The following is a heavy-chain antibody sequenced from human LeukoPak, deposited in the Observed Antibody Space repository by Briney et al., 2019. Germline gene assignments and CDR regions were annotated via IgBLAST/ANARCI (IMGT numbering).Heavy chain of an antibody. D-gene: IGHD2-15*01. V-gene: IGHV3-48*03. Sequence: GGSLRLSCAASGFTFSSYEMNWVRQAPGKGLEWVSYISSSGSTIYYADSVKGRFTISRDNAKNSLYLQMNSLRAEDTAVYYCARDRHCSGGSCYGYWDQGTLVTVSS. J-gene: IGHJ4*02. CDR1: GFTFSSYE. CDR2: ISSSGSTI. CDR3: ARDRHCSGGSCYGY.